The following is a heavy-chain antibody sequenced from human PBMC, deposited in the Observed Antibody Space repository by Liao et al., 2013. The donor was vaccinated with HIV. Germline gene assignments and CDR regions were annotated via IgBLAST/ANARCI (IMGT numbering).Heavy chain of an antibody. J-gene: IGHJ6*03. D-gene: IGHD1-26*01. CDR1: GGSIRTTTNA. CDR2: IYSGTT. Sequence: QLQLQESGPGLVKPTETLSLTCTVSGGSIRTTTNAWAWIRQPPGKGLEWIGSIYSGTTFYNPSLKSRVTISVDTSKTQFSLKLSSVTAADTAVYYCARGLVGATRYNYYYMDVWGKGTTVTVSS. CDR3: ARGLVGATRYNYYYMDV. V-gene: IGHV4-39*07.